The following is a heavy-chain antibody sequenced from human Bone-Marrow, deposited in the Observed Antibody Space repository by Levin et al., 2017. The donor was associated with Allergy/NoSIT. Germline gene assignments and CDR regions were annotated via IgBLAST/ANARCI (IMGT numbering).Heavy chain of an antibody. CDR3: AGGGRWSFSYYFDY. V-gene: IGHV4-34*01. D-gene: IGHD3-10*01. CDR2: INHSGST. CDR1: GGSFTGYF. J-gene: IGHJ4*02. Sequence: GSLRLSCAVDGGSFTGYFWTWIRQPPGKGLEWIGEINHSGSTKYNPSLTSRVTISVDTSKKEFSLNLSSVTAADTAVFYCAGGGRWSFSYYFDYWGQGTRVTVSS.